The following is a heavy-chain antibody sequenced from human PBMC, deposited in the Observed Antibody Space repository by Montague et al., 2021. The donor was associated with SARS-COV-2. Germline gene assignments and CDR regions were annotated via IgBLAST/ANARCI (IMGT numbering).Heavy chain of an antibody. Sequence: SETLSLTCTVSGGSISSYYWSWILQPPGKGLEWIGYIYYSGSTNYNPSLKSRVTISVDTSKNQLSLRLSSVTAADTAVYYCARASITMVRGVTRWYFDLWGRGTLVTVSS. CDR1: GGSISSYY. D-gene: IGHD3-10*01. J-gene: IGHJ2*01. CDR3: ARASITMVRGVTRWYFDL. CDR2: IYYSGST. V-gene: IGHV4-59*13.